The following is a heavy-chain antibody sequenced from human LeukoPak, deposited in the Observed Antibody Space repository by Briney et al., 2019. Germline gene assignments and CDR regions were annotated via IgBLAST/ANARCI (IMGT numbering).Heavy chain of an antibody. Sequence: ASVKVSCKASGYTFTSYGISWVRQAPGQGLEWMGWISAYNGNTNYAQKLQGRVTMTTDTSTSTAYMELSRLRSDDTAVYYCARGDCSSTSCYGGTRYYYYYMDVWGKGTTVTISS. J-gene: IGHJ6*03. CDR3: ARGDCSSTSCYGGTRYYYYYMDV. CDR1: GYTFTSYG. D-gene: IGHD2-2*01. CDR2: ISAYNGNT. V-gene: IGHV1-18*01.